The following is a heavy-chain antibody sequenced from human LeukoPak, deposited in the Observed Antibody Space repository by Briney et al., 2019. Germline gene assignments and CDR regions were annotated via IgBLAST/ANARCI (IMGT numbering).Heavy chain of an antibody. D-gene: IGHD6-6*01. V-gene: IGHV4-4*07. CDR1: GGSISSYY. Sequence: SETLSLTCIVSGGSISSYYWSWIRQPAGKGLEWIGRIYTSGSTNYNPSLKSRVTISVDKSKNQFSLKLSSVTAADTAVYYCARDLKYRSSSPFDYWGQGTLVTVSS. J-gene: IGHJ4*02. CDR2: IYTSGST. CDR3: ARDLKYRSSSPFDY.